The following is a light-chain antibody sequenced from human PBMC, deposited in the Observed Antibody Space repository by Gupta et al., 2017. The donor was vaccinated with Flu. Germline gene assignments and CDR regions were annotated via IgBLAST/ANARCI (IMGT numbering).Light chain of an antibody. V-gene: IGKV1-8*01. Sequence: AIRMTQSPSSLSASTGDRVTITCRASQGISSYLDWYQQKPGKAPKLLIYAASSLQSGVPSRFSGSGSGTDFTLTISCLQSEDFATYYCQQYYSYPQTFGQGTKVDIK. CDR1: QGISSY. CDR3: QQYYSYPQT. J-gene: IGKJ1*01. CDR2: AAS.